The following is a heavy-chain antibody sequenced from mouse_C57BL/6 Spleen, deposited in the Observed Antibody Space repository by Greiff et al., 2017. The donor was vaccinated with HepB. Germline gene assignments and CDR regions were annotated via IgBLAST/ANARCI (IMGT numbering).Heavy chain of an antibody. Sequence: QVQLQQPGAELVMPGASVKLSCKASGYTFTSYWMHWVKQRPGQGLEWIGEIDPSDSYTNYNQKFKGKSTLTVDKSSSTAYMQLSSLTSEDSAVYYCARGLRRNFDVWGTGTTVTVSS. CDR3: ARGLRRNFDV. CDR2: IDPSDSYT. D-gene: IGHD2-4*01. J-gene: IGHJ1*03. V-gene: IGHV1-69*01. CDR1: GYTFTSYW.